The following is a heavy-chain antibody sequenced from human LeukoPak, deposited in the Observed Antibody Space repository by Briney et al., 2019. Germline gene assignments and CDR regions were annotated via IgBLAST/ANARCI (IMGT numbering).Heavy chain of an antibody. CDR1: GYTFTSYY. V-gene: IGHV1-46*01. Sequence: ASVKVSCKASGYTFTSYYMHWVRQAPGQGLEWMGIINPSGGSTSYAQKFQGRVTMTRDTSTSTVYMELSSLRSEDTGVYYCASDSGGVGFYVYWGQGTLVTVSS. D-gene: IGHD2-15*01. CDR3: ASDSGGVGFYVY. CDR2: INPSGGST. J-gene: IGHJ4*02.